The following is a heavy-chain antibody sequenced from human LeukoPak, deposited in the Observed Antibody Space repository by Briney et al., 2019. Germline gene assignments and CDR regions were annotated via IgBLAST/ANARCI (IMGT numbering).Heavy chain of an antibody. CDR3: ARNLVGPTDVDY. Sequence: ASVKVSCKTSGYTFTDYYIHWVRQAPGQGLEWMGWINTNSGGTNYAQKFQSRVTMTRDTSISTAYMDLSSLTSDDTAVYYCARNLVGPTDVDYWGQGTPVTVSA. D-gene: IGHD1-26*01. J-gene: IGHJ4*02. CDR1: GYTFTDYY. V-gene: IGHV1-2*02. CDR2: INTNSGGT.